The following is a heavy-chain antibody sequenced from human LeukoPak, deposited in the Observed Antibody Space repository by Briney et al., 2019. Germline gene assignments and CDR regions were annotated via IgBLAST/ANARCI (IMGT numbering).Heavy chain of an antibody. V-gene: IGHV3-7*01. Sequence: GGSLRLSCAVSGFSFRKYWMSWVRQAPGKGLEWVANIDYEGTEKYYVDSVKGRFTISRDNLKNSLSLQMNSLRDEDTAVYFCARTCRGGDCYYGIDNWGQGTLVTVSS. CDR3: ARTCRGGDCYYGIDN. J-gene: IGHJ4*02. CDR2: IDYEGTEK. D-gene: IGHD2-21*01. CDR1: GFSFRKYW.